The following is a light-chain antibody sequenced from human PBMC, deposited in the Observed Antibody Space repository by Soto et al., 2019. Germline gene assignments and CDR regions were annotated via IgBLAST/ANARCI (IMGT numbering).Light chain of an antibody. CDR1: QSVSSY. Sequence: EIVLTQSPATLSLSPGERATLSCRASQSVSSYLAWYQQKPGQAPRLLIYDASNRATGIPARFSGSGSGTGLTPTISRPEAEEFAVYYCQQRSNWPPYTFGQGTKLEIK. CDR2: DAS. CDR3: QQRSNWPPYT. V-gene: IGKV3-11*01. J-gene: IGKJ2*01.